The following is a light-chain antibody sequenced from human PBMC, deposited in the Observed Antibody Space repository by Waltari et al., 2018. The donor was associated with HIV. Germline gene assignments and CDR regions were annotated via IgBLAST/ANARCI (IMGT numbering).Light chain of an antibody. J-gene: IGLJ1*01. CDR3: QVWDSSSDAYV. V-gene: IGLV3-21*04. CDR2: YDS. CDR1: NIGSKR. Sequence: SYVLAQPPSVSVAPGKTARITCGGNNIGSKRVHWYKQKPGQAPVVVIYYDSDRPSGIPERFSGSNSGNTATLTISRVEAGDEADYYCQVWDSSSDAYVFGTGTKVTVL.